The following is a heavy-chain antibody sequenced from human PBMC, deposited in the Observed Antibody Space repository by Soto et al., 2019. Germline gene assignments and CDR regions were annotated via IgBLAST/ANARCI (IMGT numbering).Heavy chain of an antibody. J-gene: IGHJ4*02. CDR1: GYSFTSYW. Sequence: LGESLKISCKGSGYSFTSYWSGWVRQMPGKGLEWMGIIYPGDSDTRYSPSFEGQVTISADKSITTAYLQWSSLKASDTAVYYCAREGDYFDYWGQGTLVTVSS. D-gene: IGHD3-16*01. CDR3: AREGDYFDY. CDR2: IYPGDSDT. V-gene: IGHV5-51*01.